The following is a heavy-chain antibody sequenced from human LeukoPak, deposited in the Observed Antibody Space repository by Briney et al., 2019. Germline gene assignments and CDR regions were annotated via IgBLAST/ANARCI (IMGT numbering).Heavy chain of an antibody. CDR1: GFTFDDYA. CDR3: ARDRGGSYTPLDY. D-gene: IGHD1-26*01. Sequence: GGSLRLSCAASGFTFDDYAMHWVRQAPGKGLEWVSLISWDGGSTYYADSVKGRFTISRDNAKNSVYLQMNSLRAEDTAVYYCARDRGGSYTPLDYWGQGTLVTVSS. V-gene: IGHV3-43D*03. J-gene: IGHJ4*02. CDR2: ISWDGGST.